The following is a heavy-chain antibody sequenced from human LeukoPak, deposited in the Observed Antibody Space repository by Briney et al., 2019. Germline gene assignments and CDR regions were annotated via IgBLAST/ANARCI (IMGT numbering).Heavy chain of an antibody. CDR1: GGSISSGSYY. Sequence: PSQTLSLTCTVSGGSISSGSYYWSWIRQPAGKGLEWIGRIYTSGSTNYNPSLKSRVTISVDTSKNQFSLKLSSVTAADTAVYYCARVGATVQKYNWFDPWGQGTLVTVSS. V-gene: IGHV4-61*02. J-gene: IGHJ5*02. CDR3: ARVGATVQKYNWFDP. D-gene: IGHD4-11*01. CDR2: IYTSGST.